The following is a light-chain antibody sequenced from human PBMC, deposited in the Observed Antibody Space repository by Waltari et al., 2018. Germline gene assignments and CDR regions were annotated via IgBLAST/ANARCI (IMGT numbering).Light chain of an antibody. CDR2: SNT. CDR3: AAWDDTLSHWV. J-gene: IGLJ3*02. Sequence: QSVLTQPPSASGTPGQRVTISCSGSSSNIGDNYVYWYQHLPGTAPKLRIFSNTRRPSGVRDRFSGSKSGTSASLAISGLRSEDEGDYYCAAWDDTLSHWVFGGGTKLTVL. CDR1: SSNIGDNY. V-gene: IGLV1-47*01.